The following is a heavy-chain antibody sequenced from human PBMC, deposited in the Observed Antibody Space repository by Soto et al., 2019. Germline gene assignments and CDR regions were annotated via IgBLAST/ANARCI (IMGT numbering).Heavy chain of an antibody. Sequence: QVQLQESGPGLVKPSQPLSLTCTVSGGSISSGGYYWSWIRQHPGKGLEWIGYIYYRGSTYYNPSLKSRVTRSVDTSKNQASLKLSSVTAADTAGKYCARDHGDRGATYAFDIGGQGTMVTVSS. D-gene: IGHD5-12*01. CDR3: ARDHGDRGATYAFDI. CDR2: IYYRGST. V-gene: IGHV4-31*03. J-gene: IGHJ3*02. CDR1: GGSISSGGYY.